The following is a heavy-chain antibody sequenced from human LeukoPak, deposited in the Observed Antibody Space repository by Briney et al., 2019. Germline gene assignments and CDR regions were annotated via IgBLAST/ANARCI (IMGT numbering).Heavy chain of an antibody. V-gene: IGHV4-31*03. Sequence: PSETLSLACTVSGDSISSGGYSWVWIRRHPGKGLDWFGYIYYSRSTYYPPSLKSRLTISADTTQNQCSLKLSSVTAADTAVYYCSRAGRWFGEPRDYYYYYAMDVWGKGTTVTVSS. J-gene: IGHJ6*04. CDR1: GDSISSGGYS. D-gene: IGHD3-10*01. CDR2: IYYSRST. CDR3: SRAGRWFGEPRDYYYYYAMDV.